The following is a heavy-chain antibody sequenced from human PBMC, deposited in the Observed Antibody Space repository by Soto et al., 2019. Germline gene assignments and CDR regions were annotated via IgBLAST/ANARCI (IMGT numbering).Heavy chain of an antibody. V-gene: IGHV1-18*04. J-gene: IGHJ5*02. CDR2: ISAYNGNT. Sequence: ASVKVSCKASGYTFTSYGISWVRQAPGQGLEWMGWISAYNGNTNYAQKLQGRVTMTTDTSTSTAYMEPRSLRSDDTAVYYCARDVHYYGSGIGFDPWGQGTLVTVSS. D-gene: IGHD3-10*01. CDR3: ARDVHYYGSGIGFDP. CDR1: GYTFTSYG.